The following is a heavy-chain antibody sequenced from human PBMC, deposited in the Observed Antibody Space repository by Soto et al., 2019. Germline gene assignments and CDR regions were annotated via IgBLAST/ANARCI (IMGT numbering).Heavy chain of an antibody. CDR3: ARSLSVDTAMVYGY. D-gene: IGHD5-18*01. CDR1: GGSISSGGYY. Sequence: QVQLQESGPGLVKPSQTLSLTCTVSGGSISSGGYYWSWIRQHPGKGLEWIGYIYYSGSTYYNPSLECRVTISVDTSKNQFSLKLSSVTAADTAVYYCARSLSVDTAMVYGYWGQGTLVTVSS. CDR2: IYYSGST. V-gene: IGHV4-31*03. J-gene: IGHJ4*02.